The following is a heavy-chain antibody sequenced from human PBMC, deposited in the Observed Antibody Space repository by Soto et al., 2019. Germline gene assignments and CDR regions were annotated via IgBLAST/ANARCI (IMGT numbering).Heavy chain of an antibody. Sequence: QVQLVQSGAEVKKPGSSVKVSCKASGGTFSSYTISWVRQAPGQGLEWMGRIIPILGIANYAQKFQGRVTITADKSTSAAYMELSSLRSEDTAVYYCARAGYNWSRFDYWGQGTLVTVSS. J-gene: IGHJ4*02. CDR2: IIPILGIA. CDR3: ARAGYNWSRFDY. V-gene: IGHV1-69*02. D-gene: IGHD1-20*01. CDR1: GGTFSSYT.